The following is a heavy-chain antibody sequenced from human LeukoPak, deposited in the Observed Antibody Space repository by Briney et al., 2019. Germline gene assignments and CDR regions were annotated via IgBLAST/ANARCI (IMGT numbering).Heavy chain of an antibody. J-gene: IGHJ4*02. CDR1: GFTFGDYW. Sequence: GGSLRLSYVASGFTFGDYWMSWVRQAPGKGLEWVANIKQDGSEKNYVDSVKGRSTISRDNAKNSLYLQLNSLRADDTAVYYCARDSRRVGATGGSDYWGQGTLVTVSS. CDR2: IKQDGSEK. V-gene: IGHV3-7*03. CDR3: ARDSRRVGATGGSDY. D-gene: IGHD1-26*01.